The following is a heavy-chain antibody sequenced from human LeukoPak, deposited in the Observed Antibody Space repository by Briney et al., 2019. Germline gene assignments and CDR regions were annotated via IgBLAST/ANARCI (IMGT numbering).Heavy chain of an antibody. J-gene: IGHJ6*02. CDR3: ARDREYSYGYYYYYYGMDV. Sequence: SETLSLTCTVSGGSISSYYWSWIRQPPGKGLERIGYIYYSGSTNYNPSLKSRVTISVDTSKNQFSLKLSSVTAADTAMYYCARDREYSYGYYYYYYGMDVWGQGTTVTVSS. D-gene: IGHD5-18*01. CDR2: IYYSGST. V-gene: IGHV4-59*01. CDR1: GGSISSYY.